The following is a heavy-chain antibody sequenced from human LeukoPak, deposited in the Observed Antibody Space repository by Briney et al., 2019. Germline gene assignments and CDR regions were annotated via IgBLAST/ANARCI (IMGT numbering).Heavy chain of an antibody. V-gene: IGHV6-1*01. D-gene: IGHD2-8*01. Sequence: SQTLSLTCPISGDSVSSNSAAWNWIRQSPSRGLEWLGRTYYRSKWYNEYAASVKSRITVKSDTSKNQFSLQLNSVTPEDTAVYYCASTHGPIDHWGQGTLVTVSS. CDR1: GDSVSSNSAA. CDR3: ASTHGPIDH. J-gene: IGHJ5*02. CDR2: TYYRSKWYN.